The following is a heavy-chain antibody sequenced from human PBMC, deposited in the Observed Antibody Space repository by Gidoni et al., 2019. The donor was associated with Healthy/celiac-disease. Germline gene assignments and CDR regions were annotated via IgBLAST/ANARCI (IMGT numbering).Heavy chain of an antibody. J-gene: IGHJ4*02. CDR1: GFTFSSYS. D-gene: IGHD3-22*01. CDR3: AREDSGYYDSSGIDY. CDR2: ISSSSSTI. V-gene: IGHV3-48*01. Sequence: EVQLVESGGGLVQPGGSLRRSCAASGFTFSSYSMNWVRQAPGKGLEWVSYISSSSSTIYYADSVKGRFTISRDNAKNSLYLQMNSLRAEDTAVYYCAREDSGYYDSSGIDYWGQGTLVTVSS.